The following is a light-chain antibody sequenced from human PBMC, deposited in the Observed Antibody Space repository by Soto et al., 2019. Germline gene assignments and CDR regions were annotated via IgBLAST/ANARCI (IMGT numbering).Light chain of an antibody. CDR3: QQYTGPPTT. Sequence: EGVLTQSPATLSLSPGERATLSCRASQSVDSYLAWYQQKPGQAPRLLIYDASNRATGIPARFSGSGSGTDFTLTITRLEPEDSAVYFCQQYTGPPTTFGQGTRLEIK. CDR2: DAS. J-gene: IGKJ5*01. V-gene: IGKV3-11*01. CDR1: QSVDSY.